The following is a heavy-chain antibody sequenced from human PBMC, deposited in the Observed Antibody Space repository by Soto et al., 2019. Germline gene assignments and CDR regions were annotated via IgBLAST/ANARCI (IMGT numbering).Heavy chain of an antibody. CDR3: AHIVVAGLGYYFDY. J-gene: IGHJ4*02. CDR1: GFSLSSTRMD. Sequence: QITLKESGPTRVKPTQTLTQTCTLSGFSLSSTRMDVGWIRQPPGKALEWLALIYWDDDKRYSPFLKSRLTITKDTSKNQVVLTMSNMDPVDSARYYCAHIVVAGLGYYFDYWGQGTLVTVSS. D-gene: IGHD6-19*01. CDR2: IYWDDDK. V-gene: IGHV2-5*02.